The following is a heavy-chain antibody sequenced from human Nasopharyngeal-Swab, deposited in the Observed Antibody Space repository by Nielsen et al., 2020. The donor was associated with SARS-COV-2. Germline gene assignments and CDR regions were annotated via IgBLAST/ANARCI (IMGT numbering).Heavy chain of an antibody. D-gene: IGHD2-8*01. Sequence: GGSLRLSCAASGFTFSSYEMNWVRQAPGKGLEWVSYSSSSGSSIFYADSVKGRFTVSRDNAKNSLYLQMDSLSSEDTAIYFCARLIFIRGRREFDYWGQGTLVTVSS. CDR1: GFTFSSYE. V-gene: IGHV3-48*03. J-gene: IGHJ4*02. CDR2: SSSSGSSI. CDR3: ARLIFIRGRREFDY.